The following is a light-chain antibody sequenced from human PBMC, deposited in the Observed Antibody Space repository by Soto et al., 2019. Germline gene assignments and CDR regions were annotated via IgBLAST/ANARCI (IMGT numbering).Light chain of an antibody. J-gene: IGKJ1*01. Sequence: EIGLTQSPGTLSLSTGERATLPCRARQSVSSTYLAWYQQKPGQAPRLLIYGASTRATGIPDRFSGSGSGTDFTLTISRLEPEDFAVYHCQQYGSSRWTFGQGTKVDIK. CDR2: GAS. V-gene: IGKV3-20*01. CDR3: QQYGSSRWT. CDR1: QSVSSTY.